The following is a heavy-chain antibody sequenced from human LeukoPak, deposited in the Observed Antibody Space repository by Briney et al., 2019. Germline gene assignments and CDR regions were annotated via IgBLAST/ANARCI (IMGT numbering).Heavy chain of an antibody. CDR2: TYYRSKWNN. D-gene: IGHD1-1*01. Sequence: SQTLSLTCAISGDSVSSSSAAWSWIRQSPSRGLEWLGRTYYRSKWNNDYAVSVKSRITINPDTSKNQFSLQLNSMTPEDTAVYYCAREGSEGYLFDYWGQGTLVTVSS. J-gene: IGHJ4*02. CDR3: AREGSEGYLFDY. CDR1: GDSVSSSSAA. V-gene: IGHV6-1*01.